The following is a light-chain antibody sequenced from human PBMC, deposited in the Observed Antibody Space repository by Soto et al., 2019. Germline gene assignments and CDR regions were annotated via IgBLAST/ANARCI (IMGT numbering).Light chain of an antibody. Sequence: DIVMTQSPDSLAVSLGERATINCKSSQSVFYSSNNKNYLXWYQQKPGQPPKLLIYWASTRESGVPDRFSGSGSGTDFTLTITSLQAEDVAVYYCQQYYDTSFTFGPGTKVDIE. CDR3: QQYYDTSFT. CDR2: WAS. J-gene: IGKJ3*01. V-gene: IGKV4-1*01. CDR1: QSVFYSSNNKNY.